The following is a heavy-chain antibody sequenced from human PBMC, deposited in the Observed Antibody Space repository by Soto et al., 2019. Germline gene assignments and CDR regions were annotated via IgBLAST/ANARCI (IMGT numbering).Heavy chain of an antibody. CDR1: GASISRYY. CDR2: LYNTGST. CDR3: ASSNIAAAGFYYYGMDV. J-gene: IGHJ6*02. D-gene: IGHD6-13*01. Sequence: PSETLSLTCTVSGASISRYYWSWIRQSPGKGLEWIGYLYNTGSTIYNPSLKSRVTISVDTSKNQFSLKLSSVTAADTAVYYCASSNIAAAGFYYYGMDVWGRGTTVTVSS. V-gene: IGHV4-59*01.